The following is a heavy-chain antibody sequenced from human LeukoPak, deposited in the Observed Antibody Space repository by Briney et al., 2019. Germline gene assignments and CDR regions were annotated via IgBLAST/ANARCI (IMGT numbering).Heavy chain of an antibody. CDR2: IYYSGST. D-gene: IGHD2-2*01. V-gene: IGHV4-39*07. Sequence: SETLSLTCTVSGGSISSSSYYWGWIRQPPGKGLEWIGSIYYSGSTYYNPSLKSRVTISVDTSKNQFSLKLSSVTAADTAVYYCARGLVVPALIRVYYYGMDVWGQGTTVTVSS. CDR1: GGSISSSSYY. J-gene: IGHJ6*02. CDR3: ARGLVVPALIRVYYYGMDV.